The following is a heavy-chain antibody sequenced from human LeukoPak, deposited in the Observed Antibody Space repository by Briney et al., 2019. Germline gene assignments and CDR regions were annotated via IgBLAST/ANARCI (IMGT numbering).Heavy chain of an antibody. Sequence: SETLSLTCTVSGGSISSYYWSWIRQPPGKGLEWIGYIYHSGSTNYNPSLKSRVTISVDTSKNQFSLKLSSVTAADTAVYYCARVRLGIDAFDIWGQGTMVTVSS. CDR3: ARVRLGIDAFDI. CDR1: GGSISSYY. CDR2: IYHSGST. V-gene: IGHV4-59*01. D-gene: IGHD3-9*01. J-gene: IGHJ3*02.